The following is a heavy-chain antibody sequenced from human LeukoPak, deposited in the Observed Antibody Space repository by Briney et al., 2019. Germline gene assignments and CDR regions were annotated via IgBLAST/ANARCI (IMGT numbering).Heavy chain of an antibody. Sequence: SSVTVSCKASGYTFISYQMHWVRQAPGQGLEWMGIINPTGGSTGHAQKFQGRVTMTRDTSTSTVYMELSSLRSEDTAVYYCARKGSSSCFDYWGQGTLVTVSS. J-gene: IGHJ4*02. CDR2: INPTGGST. V-gene: IGHV1-46*01. CDR3: ARKGSSSCFDY. CDR1: GYTFISYQ. D-gene: IGHD6-6*01.